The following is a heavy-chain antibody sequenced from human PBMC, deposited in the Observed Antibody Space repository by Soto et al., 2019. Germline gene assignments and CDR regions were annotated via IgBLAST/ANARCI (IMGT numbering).Heavy chain of an antibody. J-gene: IGHJ5*02. CDR2: IYYSGST. D-gene: IGHD1-26*01. CDR1: GGTISSYY. Sequence: SETLSLTCTVSGGTISSYYWGWIRQPPGKGLEWIGSIYYSGSTYYSPSLKSRVTISVDTSKNQFSLKLSSVTAADTAVYYCATQEVGGTYVYTFDPWGQGTLVTVSS. V-gene: IGHV4-59*05. CDR3: ATQEVGGTYVYTFDP.